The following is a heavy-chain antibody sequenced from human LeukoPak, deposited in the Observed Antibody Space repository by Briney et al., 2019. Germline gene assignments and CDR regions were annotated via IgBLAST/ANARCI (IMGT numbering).Heavy chain of an antibody. CDR3: SLGYCSSTSCYVFDY. V-gene: IGHV1-18*01. D-gene: IGHD2-2*01. CDR2: ISAYNGNT. Sequence: ASVKVSCKASGYTFTSYGIRWVRQAPGQGLEWMGWISAYNGNTNYAQKLQGRVTMTTDTSTSTAYMELRSLRSDDTAVYYCSLGYCSSTSCYVFDYWGQGTLVTVSS. CDR1: GYTFTSYG. J-gene: IGHJ4*02.